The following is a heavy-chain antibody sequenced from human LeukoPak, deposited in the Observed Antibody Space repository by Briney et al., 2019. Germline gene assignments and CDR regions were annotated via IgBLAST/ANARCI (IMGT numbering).Heavy chain of an antibody. Sequence: SETLSLTCTVSGGSISSYYWSWIRQPAGKGLEWIGRIYTSGSTNYNPSLKSRVTMSVDTSKNQFSLKLSSVTAADTAVYYCARGSWFGESYDAFDIWGQGTMVTVSS. J-gene: IGHJ3*02. CDR2: IYTSGST. V-gene: IGHV4-4*07. D-gene: IGHD3-10*01. CDR1: GGSISSYY. CDR3: ARGSWFGESYDAFDI.